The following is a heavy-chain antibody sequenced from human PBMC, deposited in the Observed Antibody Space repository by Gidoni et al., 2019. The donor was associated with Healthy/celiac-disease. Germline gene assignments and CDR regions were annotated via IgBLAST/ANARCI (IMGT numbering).Heavy chain of an antibody. V-gene: IGHV3-30*01. CDR3: ARDGPVGYSSSWLMYYFDY. D-gene: IGHD6-13*01. J-gene: IGHJ4*02. CDR2: ISYDGSNK. CDR1: GFTFSSSA. Sequence: QVQLVESGGGVVQPGRSLRLSCAASGFTFSSSAMHWVRQAPGKGLECVAVISYDGSNKYYADSVKGRFTISRDNSKNTLYLQMNSLRAEDTAVYYCARDGPVGYSSSWLMYYFDYWGQGTLVTVSS.